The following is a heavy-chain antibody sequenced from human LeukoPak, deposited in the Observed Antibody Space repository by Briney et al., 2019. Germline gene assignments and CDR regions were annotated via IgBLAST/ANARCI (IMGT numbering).Heavy chain of an antibody. CDR2: INADNGDT. V-gene: IGHV1-3*01. CDR1: GYPFTSYA. Sequence: APVKVSYKASGYPFTSYAMYWVRQAPGQRLEWMGWINADNGDTRYSQKLQGRVTMTGDTSASTTYMELSSLRSEDTAVYYCASDAFDIWGQGTMVTVSS. CDR3: ASDAFDI. J-gene: IGHJ3*02.